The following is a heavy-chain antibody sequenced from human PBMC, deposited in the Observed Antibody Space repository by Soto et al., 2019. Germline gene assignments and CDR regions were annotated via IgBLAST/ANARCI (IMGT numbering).Heavy chain of an antibody. CDR2: INTGNGNT. V-gene: IGHV1-3*04. CDR1: GYTLTSCA. D-gene: IGHD3-22*01. Sequence: ASVKVSCKASGYTLTSCAMHWVRQAPGQRLEWMGWINTGNGNTKYSQKFQGRVTLTRDTSASTAYMELSSLRSEDTAVYYCVRGTTYSDSSGSVRYFDYWGQGTLVTVSS. CDR3: VRGTTYSDSSGSVRYFDY. J-gene: IGHJ4*02.